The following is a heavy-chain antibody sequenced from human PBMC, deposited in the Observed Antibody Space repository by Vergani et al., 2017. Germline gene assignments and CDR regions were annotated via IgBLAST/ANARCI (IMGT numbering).Heavy chain of an antibody. CDR1: GFTFSSYA. Sequence: EVQLLESGGGLVQPGGSLRLSCAASGFTFSSYAMSWVRQAPGKGLEWVSLISGDGGSTYYADSVKGRFTISRDNSKTSLYLQMNSLRTEDTALYYCAKDIVPYSSGHFQHWGQGTLVTVSS. J-gene: IGHJ1*01. D-gene: IGHD6-19*01. CDR3: AKDIVPYSSGHFQH. V-gene: IGHV3-43*02. CDR2: ISGDGGST.